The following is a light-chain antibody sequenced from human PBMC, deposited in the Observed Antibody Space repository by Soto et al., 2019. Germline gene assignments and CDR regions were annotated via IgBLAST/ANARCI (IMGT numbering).Light chain of an antibody. J-gene: IGKJ5*01. CDR3: QQYGSSPPT. Sequence: EIVLTQSPGTLSLSPGETATLSCRASQSVSSSSLAWYQQKPGQAPRLLIYGASSRATGIPDRFSGSGSGTDFTLTISRLEPEDFAVYYCQQYGSSPPTFGQGTRLEIK. CDR1: QSVSSSS. CDR2: GAS. V-gene: IGKV3-20*01.